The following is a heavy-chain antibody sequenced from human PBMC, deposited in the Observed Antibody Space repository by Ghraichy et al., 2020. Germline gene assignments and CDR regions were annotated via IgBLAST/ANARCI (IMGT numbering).Heavy chain of an antibody. D-gene: IGHD3-10*01. CDR1: GFTFSGSA. V-gene: IGHV3-73*01. Sequence: GALRLSCAASGFTFSGSAMHWVRQASGKGLEWVGRIRSKANSYATAYAASVKGRFTISRDDSKNTAYVQMNSLKTEDTAVYYCTTDYYGSGSYFLYYYYGMDVWGQGTTVTVSS. J-gene: IGHJ6*02. CDR3: TTDYYGSGSYFLYYYYGMDV. CDR2: IRSKANSYAT.